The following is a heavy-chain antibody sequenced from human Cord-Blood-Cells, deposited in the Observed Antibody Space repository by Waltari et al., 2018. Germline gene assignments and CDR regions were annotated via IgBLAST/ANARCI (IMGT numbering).Heavy chain of an antibody. CDR3: AKSTGYSGYDYYIDY. V-gene: IGHV1-24*01. CDR1: GYTLTELS. J-gene: IGHJ4*02. Sequence: QVQLVQSGAEVKKPGASVKVSCKVSGYTLTELSMHSVRQAPGKRLEWMGGFDPEDGETSYAHNFQCRVTMTEDTSTDTAYMELSSLRSEDTAVYYCAKSTGYSGYDYYIDYWGQGTLVTVSS. CDR2: FDPEDGET. D-gene: IGHD5-12*01.